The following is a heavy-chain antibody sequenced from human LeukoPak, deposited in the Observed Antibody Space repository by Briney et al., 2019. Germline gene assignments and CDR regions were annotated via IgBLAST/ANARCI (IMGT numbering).Heavy chain of an antibody. CDR3: AKIKATAMVENAFDI. J-gene: IGHJ3*02. CDR1: GFTFSSYS. Sequence: PGGSLRLSCAASGFTFSSYSMNWVRQAPGKGLEWVSAISGSGGSTYYADSVKGRFTISRDNSKNTLYLQMNSLRAEDTAVYYCAKIKATAMVENAFDIWGQGTMVTVSS. V-gene: IGHV3-23*01. CDR2: ISGSGGST. D-gene: IGHD5-18*01.